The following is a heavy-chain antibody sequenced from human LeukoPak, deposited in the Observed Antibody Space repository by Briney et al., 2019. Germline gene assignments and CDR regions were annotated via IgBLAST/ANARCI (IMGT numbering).Heavy chain of an antibody. D-gene: IGHD3-3*01. J-gene: IGHJ5*02. Sequence: SVKVSCKASGGTFSSYAISWVRQAPGQGLEWMGRIIPILGIANYAQKFQGRVTITADKSTSTAYMELSSLRSEDTAVYYCARSPYYDFWSGYPNWFDPWGQGTLVTVSS. CDR1: GGTFSSYA. CDR3: ARSPYYDFWSGYPNWFDP. CDR2: IIPILGIA. V-gene: IGHV1-69*04.